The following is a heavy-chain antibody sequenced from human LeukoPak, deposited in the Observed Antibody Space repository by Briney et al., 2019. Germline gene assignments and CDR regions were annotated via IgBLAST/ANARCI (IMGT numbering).Heavy chain of an antibody. D-gene: IGHD6-19*01. J-gene: IGHJ5*02. Sequence: PSETLSLTCSVYSGSFSGYYWSWIRQPAGKGLEWIGRMSSSGISTYSPSLKSRVTISIDTSRNQFSMNLNSVTAADTAVYYCAKGAGPPWFDPWGQGTLVTVSS. CDR1: SGSFSGYY. CDR3: AKGAGPPWFDP. V-gene: IGHV4-4*07. CDR2: MSSSGIS.